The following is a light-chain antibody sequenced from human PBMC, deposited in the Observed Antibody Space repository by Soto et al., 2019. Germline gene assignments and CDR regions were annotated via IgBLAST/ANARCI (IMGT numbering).Light chain of an antibody. CDR3: QQYGSSPRT. CDR1: QSVSTY. Sequence: EIVLTQSPATLTLSPGERATLSCRASQSVSTYISWFQQKPGHPPRLLISGASNRAAGIPARFSGSGSGTDFTLTISRLEPEDFAVYYCQQYGSSPRTFGQGTKVDIK. V-gene: IGKV3-20*01. CDR2: GAS. J-gene: IGKJ1*01.